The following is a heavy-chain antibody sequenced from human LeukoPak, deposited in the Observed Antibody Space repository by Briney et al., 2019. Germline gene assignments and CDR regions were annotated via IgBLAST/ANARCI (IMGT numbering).Heavy chain of an antibody. V-gene: IGHV4-34*01. Sequence: SETLSPTCAVYGGSFSGYYWSWIRQPPGKGLEWIGEINHSGSTNYNPSLKNRVTISVDTSKNQFSLKLSSVTAADTAVYYCARARYFDWLVVTAAVTLDYWGQGTLVTVSS. D-gene: IGHD3-9*01. CDR3: ARARYFDWLVVTAAVTLDY. CDR1: GGSFSGYY. CDR2: INHSGST. J-gene: IGHJ4*02.